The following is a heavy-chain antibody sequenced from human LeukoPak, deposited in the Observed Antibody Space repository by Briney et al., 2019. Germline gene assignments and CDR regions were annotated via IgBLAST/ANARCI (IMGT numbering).Heavy chain of an antibody. CDR3: ARDTQHSSGWDAFDI. CDR2: IYYSGST. J-gene: IGHJ3*02. D-gene: IGHD6-19*01. V-gene: IGHV4-59*01. Sequence: PSETLSLTCTVSGGSISSYYWSWIRQPPGKGLEWIGYIYYSGSTNYNPSLKSRVTISVDTSKNQFSLKLSSVTAADTAVYYCARDTQHSSGWDAFDIWGQGTMVTVSS. CDR1: GGSISSYY.